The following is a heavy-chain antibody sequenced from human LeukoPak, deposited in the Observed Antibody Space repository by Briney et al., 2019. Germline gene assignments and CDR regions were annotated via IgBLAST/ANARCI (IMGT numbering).Heavy chain of an antibody. Sequence: PGRSLRLSCAASGFRFSSYGMHWVRQAPGKGLEWVAVISYDGSNQYYADSVKGRFTISRDNSKNTLYLQMNSLRAEDTAVYYCAKTAYYYGSGSPLLDYWGQGTLVTVSS. CDR3: AKTAYYYGSGSPLLDY. CDR2: ISYDGSNQ. D-gene: IGHD3-10*01. CDR1: GFRFSSYG. V-gene: IGHV3-30*18. J-gene: IGHJ4*02.